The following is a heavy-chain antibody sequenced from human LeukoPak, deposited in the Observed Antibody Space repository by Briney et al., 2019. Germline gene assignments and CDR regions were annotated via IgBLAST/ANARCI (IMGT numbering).Heavy chain of an antibody. Sequence: PGGSLRLSCAASGFTFSSHWMNWVRQLPGKGLVWVTRIKFDGSITYYADSVKGRFTISRDNAKNTLYLQMNSLTADDTALYYCASGTAAEESVAIDSWGQGTLVTVSS. CDR1: GFTFSSHW. CDR2: IKFDGSIT. CDR3: ASGTAAEESVAIDS. D-gene: IGHD6-13*01. J-gene: IGHJ4*02. V-gene: IGHV3-74*01.